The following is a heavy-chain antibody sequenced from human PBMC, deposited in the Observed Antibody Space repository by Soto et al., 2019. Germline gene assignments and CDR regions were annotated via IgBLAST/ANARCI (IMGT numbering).Heavy chain of an antibody. CDR2: IIPIFGTA. CDR1: GGTLSSYV. Sequence: GASVKVSCKASGGTLSSYVISWVRQAPGQGLEWMGGIIPIFGTANYAQKFQGRVTITADESTSTAYMELSSLRSEDTAVYYCATDPFTTRVYYYYYGMDVWGQGTTVTVSS. D-gene: IGHD3-3*01. J-gene: IGHJ6*02. CDR3: ATDPFTTRVYYYYYGMDV. V-gene: IGHV1-69*13.